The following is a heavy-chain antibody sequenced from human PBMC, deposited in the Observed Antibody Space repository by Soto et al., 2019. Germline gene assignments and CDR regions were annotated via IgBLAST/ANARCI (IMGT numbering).Heavy chain of an antibody. CDR1: GGSLSGYY. J-gene: IGHJ3*02. D-gene: IGHD3-10*01. CDR3: ARGKLRGPAFGI. V-gene: IGHV4-34*01. Sequence: SETLSLTCAVYGGSLSGYYWSWIRQPPGKGLEWIGEINHSGSTNYNPSLKSRVTISVDTSKNQFSLKLSSVTAADTAVYYCARGKLRGPAFGIWGQGTMVTVSS. CDR2: INHSGST.